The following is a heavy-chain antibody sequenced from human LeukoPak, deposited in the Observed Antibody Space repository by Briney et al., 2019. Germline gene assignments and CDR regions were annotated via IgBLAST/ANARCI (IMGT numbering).Heavy chain of an antibody. J-gene: IGHJ4*02. V-gene: IGHV4-34*01. Sequence: PSETLSLTCAVCGGSFSGYYWTWIRQPPGKGLEWIGEINHSGSSNYNPSLKSRVTISADTAKSQFSLKLSSVTAADTAVYYCARGGDGQQLVLVYWGQGTLVTVSS. CDR2: INHSGSS. CDR1: GGSFSGYY. D-gene: IGHD6-13*01. CDR3: ARGGDGQQLVLVY.